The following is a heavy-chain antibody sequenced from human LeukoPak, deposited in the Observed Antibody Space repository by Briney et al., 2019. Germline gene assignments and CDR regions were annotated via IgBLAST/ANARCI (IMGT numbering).Heavy chain of an antibody. CDR2: TSHDGSYK. CDR1: GFSFSGFG. V-gene: IGHV3-30*18. J-gene: IGHJ4*02. CDR3: AKDRLGYCSSTSCSSIDS. D-gene: IGHD2-2*01. Sequence: GRSLRLSCAASGFSFSGFGMHWVRQAPGKGLEWVAGTSHDGSYKYYADSVKGRFTISRDNSKNTLYLQANSLRAEDTAVYYCAKDRLGYCSSTSCSSIDSWGQGTLVTVSS.